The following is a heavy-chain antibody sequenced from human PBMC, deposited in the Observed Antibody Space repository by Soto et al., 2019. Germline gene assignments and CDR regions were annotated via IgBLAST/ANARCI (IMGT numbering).Heavy chain of an antibody. D-gene: IGHD6-13*01. CDR3: ARDCRGEAAAGTFGSPSDWFDP. Sequence: QVQLQESGPGLVKPSQTLSLTCTVSGGSISSGGYYWSWIRQHPGKGLEWIGYIYYSGSTYYNPSLKSRVTISVDPSKNQFSLKLSSVTAADTAVYYCARDCRGEAAAGTFGSPSDWFDPWGQGTLVTVSS. J-gene: IGHJ5*02. CDR2: IYYSGST. CDR1: GGSISSGGYY. V-gene: IGHV4-31*03.